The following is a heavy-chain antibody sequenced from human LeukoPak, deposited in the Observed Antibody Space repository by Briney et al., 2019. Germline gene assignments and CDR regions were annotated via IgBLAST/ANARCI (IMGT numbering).Heavy chain of an antibody. Sequence: SETLSLTCAVYGGSFSGYYWSWIRQPPGKGLEWIGEINHSGSTNYNPSLKSRVTISVDTSKNQFSLKLSSVTAADTAVYYCARGHRTLYDFWSGYWFDPWGQGTLVTVSS. J-gene: IGHJ5*02. D-gene: IGHD3-3*01. CDR2: INHSGST. CDR3: ARGHRTLYDFWSGYWFDP. V-gene: IGHV4-34*01. CDR1: GGSFSGYY.